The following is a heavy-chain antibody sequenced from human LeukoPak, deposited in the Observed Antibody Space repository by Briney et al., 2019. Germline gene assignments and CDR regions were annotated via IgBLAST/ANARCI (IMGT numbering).Heavy chain of an antibody. CDR1: GGSISSYY. J-gene: IGHJ4*02. CDR3: ARSPGAPFDY. V-gene: IGHV4-59*01. Sequence: SETLSLTCTVSGGSISSYYWSWIRQPPGKGPEWIGYIYFRGTTNYHPSIKSRVTISVDTSKNQFSLKLTSVTTADTAVYYCARSPGAPFDYWGQGSLVTVSS. CDR2: IYFRGTT. D-gene: IGHD7-27*01.